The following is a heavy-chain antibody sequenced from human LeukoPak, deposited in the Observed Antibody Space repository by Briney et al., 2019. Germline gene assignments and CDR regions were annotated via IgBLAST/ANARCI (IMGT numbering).Heavy chain of an antibody. CDR3: AYYKRDGGCCSSTSCQGFSFDY. CDR2: ISAYNGNT. Sequence: GASVKVSCKASGYTFTSYGISWVRQAPGQGLEWMGWISAYNGNTNYAQKLQGRVTMTTDTSTSTAYMELRSLRSDDTAVYYCAYYKRDGGCCSSTSCQGFSFDYWGQGTLVTVSS. J-gene: IGHJ4*02. D-gene: IGHD2-2*01. V-gene: IGHV1-18*01. CDR1: GYTFTSYG.